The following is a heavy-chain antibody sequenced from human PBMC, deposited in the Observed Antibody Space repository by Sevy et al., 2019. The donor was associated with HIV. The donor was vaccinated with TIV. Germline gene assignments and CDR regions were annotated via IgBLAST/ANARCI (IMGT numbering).Heavy chain of an antibody. V-gene: IGHV3-7*01. CDR3: VREGLGGFSYSLDC. CDR2: MKEDGSEK. CDR1: GFTVSSNY. Sequence: GGSLRLSCAASGFTVSSNYMSWVRQAPGKGLEWVATMKEDGSEKSYVDSVKGRFTISRDNAKNSLYLQMNSLRVDDTALYYCVREGLGGFSYSLDCWGRGTLVTVSS. D-gene: IGHD5-18*01. J-gene: IGHJ4*02.